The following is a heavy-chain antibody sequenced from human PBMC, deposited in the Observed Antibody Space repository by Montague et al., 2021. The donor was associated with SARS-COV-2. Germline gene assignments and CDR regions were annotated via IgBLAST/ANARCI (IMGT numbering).Heavy chain of an antibody. V-gene: IGHV3-23*05. CDR2: IYSSGTTT. Sequence: SLRLSCAVSRFTFNTYAVGWVRQAPGKGLEWLTTIYSSGTTTYNADSVKGRFTISKDDSKNTLYLQLNSLRAEDTAVYYRALRSTVTRGLSFDYWGQGTLITVSS. CDR3: ALRSTVTRGLSFDY. CDR1: RFTFNTYA. D-gene: IGHD4-17*01. J-gene: IGHJ4*02.